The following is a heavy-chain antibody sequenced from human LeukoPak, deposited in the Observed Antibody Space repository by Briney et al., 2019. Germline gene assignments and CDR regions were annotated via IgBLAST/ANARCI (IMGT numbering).Heavy chain of an antibody. CDR3: AREDITMVRGVKSRYMDV. D-gene: IGHD3-10*01. CDR1: GYSISSGYY. CDR2: IYHSGST. Sequence: KTSETLSLTCTVSGYSISSGYYWGWIRQPPGKGLEWIGSIYHSGSTYYNPSLKSRVTISVDTSKNQFSLKLSSVTAADTAVYYCAREDITMVRGVKSRYMDVWGKGTTVTVSS. V-gene: IGHV4-38-2*02. J-gene: IGHJ6*03.